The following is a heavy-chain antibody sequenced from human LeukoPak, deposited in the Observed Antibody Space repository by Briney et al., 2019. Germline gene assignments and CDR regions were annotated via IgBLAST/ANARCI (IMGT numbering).Heavy chain of an antibody. Sequence: GGSLRLSCAASGFTVSSNYMSWVRQAPGKGLEWVSAIYSGGSTYYADSVKGRFTISRDNSKNTLYLQMNSLRAEDTAVYYCAREGTTVTTPKGHYYYYGMDVWGKGTTVTVSS. J-gene: IGHJ6*04. CDR3: AREGTTVTTPKGHYYYYGMDV. V-gene: IGHV3-53*01. CDR1: GFTVSSNY. CDR2: IYSGGST. D-gene: IGHD4-17*01.